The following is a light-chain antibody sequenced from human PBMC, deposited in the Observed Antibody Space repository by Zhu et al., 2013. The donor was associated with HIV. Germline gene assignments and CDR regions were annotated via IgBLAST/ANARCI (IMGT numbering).Light chain of an antibody. CDR1: QYVSSN. Sequence: EIVMTQSPVTLSVSPGERATLSCRASQYVSSNLAWYQQKPGQAPRLLIYGASTRATGIPARFSGSGSGTDFTLTISSLEPEDFAVYYCQQYSDWPTFGQGTKVEIK. V-gene: IGKV3-15*01. CDR3: QQYSDWPT. CDR2: GAS. J-gene: IGKJ1*01.